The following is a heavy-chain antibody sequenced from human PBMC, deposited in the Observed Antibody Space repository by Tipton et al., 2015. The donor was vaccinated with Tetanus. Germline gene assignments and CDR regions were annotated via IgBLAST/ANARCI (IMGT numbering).Heavy chain of an antibody. CDR3: ARDYPDFDY. CDR1: GFSFSTYA. Sequence: SLRLSCAASGFSFSTYAMSWVRQAPGKGLEWVSVISGSDGSTYYADSVKGRFTISRDNSKNTLYLQMSNLRAEDTAVYYCARDYPDFDYWGQGTLVTVSS. V-gene: IGHV3-23*01. CDR2: ISGSDGST. J-gene: IGHJ4*02. D-gene: IGHD3-16*02.